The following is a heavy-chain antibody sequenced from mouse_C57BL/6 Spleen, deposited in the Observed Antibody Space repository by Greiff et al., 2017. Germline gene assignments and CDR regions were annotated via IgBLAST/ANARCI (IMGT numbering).Heavy chain of an antibody. J-gene: IGHJ4*01. CDR2: IYPGSGST. V-gene: IGHV1-55*01. CDR3: ARYYGSSLYAMDY. Sequence: QVQLQQSGAELVKPGASVKMSCKASGYTFTSYWITWVKQRPGQGLEWIGDIYPGSGSTNYNEKFKSKATLTVDTSSSTAYMQLSSLTSEDSAVXYCARYYGSSLYAMDYWGQGTSVTVSS. CDR1: GYTFTSYW. D-gene: IGHD1-1*01.